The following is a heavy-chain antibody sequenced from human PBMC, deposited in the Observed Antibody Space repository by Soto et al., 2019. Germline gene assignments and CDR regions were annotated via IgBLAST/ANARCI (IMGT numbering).Heavy chain of an antibody. D-gene: IGHD4-4*01. CDR3: ATGWRDITVTTSLDY. CDR2: FNGNNGNT. CDR1: GYTFTDYV. Sequence: GASVKVSCKASGYTFTDYVISWVRQAPGQGLEWMGCFNGNNGNTHCAQKFQGRVTMTTDTSTNTAYMELSSLRSEDTAMYYCATGWRDITVTTSLDYWGQGTLVTVSS. J-gene: IGHJ4*02. V-gene: IGHV1-18*01.